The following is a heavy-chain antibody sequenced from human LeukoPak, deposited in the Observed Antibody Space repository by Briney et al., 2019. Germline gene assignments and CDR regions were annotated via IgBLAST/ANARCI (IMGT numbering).Heavy chain of an antibody. D-gene: IGHD1-26*01. CDR1: GGTFSSYA. V-gene: IGHV1-69*05. Sequence: GASVKVSCKASGGTFSSYAISWVRQAPGQGLEWMGGIIPIFGTANYAQKFQGRVTITTDESTSTAYMELSSLRSEDAAVYYCARDKGGSYYAGPFFDYWGQGTLVTVSS. J-gene: IGHJ4*02. CDR2: IIPIFGTA. CDR3: ARDKGGSYYAGPFFDY.